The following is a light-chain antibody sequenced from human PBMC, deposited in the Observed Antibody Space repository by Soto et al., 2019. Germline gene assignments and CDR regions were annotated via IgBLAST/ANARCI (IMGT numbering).Light chain of an antibody. J-gene: IGKJ1*01. V-gene: IGKV3-11*01. CDR2: DAS. CDR1: QSVSSY. Sequence: ELVLTHSPATLSLSPGERATLSCRASQSVSSYLAWYQQKPGQAPRLLIYDASNRATGIPARFSGSGSGTDFTLTISSLEPEDFAVYYCQQRSNWPRTFGQGTKVDSK. CDR3: QQRSNWPRT.